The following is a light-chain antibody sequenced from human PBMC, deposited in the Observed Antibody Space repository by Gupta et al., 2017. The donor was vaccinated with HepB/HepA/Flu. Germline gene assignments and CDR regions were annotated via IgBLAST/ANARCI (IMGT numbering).Light chain of an antibody. CDR2: WAS. CDR1: QSVLHSSNNKNF. Sequence: DLVMTPSPASLPVSLGERATINCKSSQSVLHSSNNKNFLAWYQQKPGQPPKVLIYWASTRESGVPDRCSGSGSGTDFTLTSSSLQAEDVAVYYWQQDETTPLTFGGGTKVEIK. CDR3: QQDETTPLT. V-gene: IGKV4-1*01. J-gene: IGKJ4*01.